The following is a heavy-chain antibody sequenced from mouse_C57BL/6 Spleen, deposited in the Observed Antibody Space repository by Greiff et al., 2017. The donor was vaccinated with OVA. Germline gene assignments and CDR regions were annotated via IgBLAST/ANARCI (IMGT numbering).Heavy chain of an antibody. Sequence: EVQVVESGGGLVKPGGSLKLSCAASGFTFSSYAMSWVRQTPEKRLEWVATISDGGSYTYYPDNVKGRFTISRDNAKNNLYLQMSHLKSEDTAMYYCARDDYACFAYWGQGTLVTVSA. CDR3: ARDDYACFAY. J-gene: IGHJ3*01. D-gene: IGHD2-4*01. CDR2: ISDGGSYT. CDR1: GFTFSSYA. V-gene: IGHV5-4*01.